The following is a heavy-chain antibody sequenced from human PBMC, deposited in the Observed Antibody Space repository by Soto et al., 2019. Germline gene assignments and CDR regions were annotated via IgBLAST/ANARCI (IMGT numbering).Heavy chain of an antibody. Sequence: QVQLVQSGAEVKKPGSSVKVSCKASGGNFASYAIFWVRQAPGQGLEWMGGIIPIFGTPTYAQKFQGRVTIKANKPPNTAYREMNGLRFENRAVYYCARSEGGYFYGMAAGGQGTTVTVS. CDR3: ARSEGGYFYGMAA. CDR2: IIPIFGTP. D-gene: IGHD3-9*01. V-gene: IGHV1-69*06. CDR1: GGNFASYA. J-gene: IGHJ6*02.